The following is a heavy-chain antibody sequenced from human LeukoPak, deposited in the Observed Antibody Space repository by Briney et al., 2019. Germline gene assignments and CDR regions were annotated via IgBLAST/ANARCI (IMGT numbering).Heavy chain of an antibody. CDR3: AKDARYSSGWGYFDY. V-gene: IGHV3-9*01. CDR1: GFTFDDYA. D-gene: IGHD6-19*01. Sequence: GRSLRLSCAASGFTFDDYAMPWVRQAPGKGLEWVSGISWNSGSIGYADSVKGRFTISRDNAKNSLYLQMNSPRAEDTALYYCAKDARYSSGWGYFDYWGQGTLVTVSS. CDR2: ISWNSGSI. J-gene: IGHJ4*02.